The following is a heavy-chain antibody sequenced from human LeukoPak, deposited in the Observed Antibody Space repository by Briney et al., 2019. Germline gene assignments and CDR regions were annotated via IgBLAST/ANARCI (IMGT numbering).Heavy chain of an antibody. CDR3: ARSKQLVIIDY. D-gene: IGHD6-13*01. Sequence: SETLSLTCTVSGGSISSGSYYWSWIRQPAGEGLEWIGRIYTSGSTNYNPSLKSRVTISVDTSKNQFSLKLSSATAADTAVYYCARSKQLVIIDYWGQGTLVTVSS. CDR1: GGSISSGSYY. J-gene: IGHJ4*02. V-gene: IGHV4-61*02. CDR2: IYTSGST.